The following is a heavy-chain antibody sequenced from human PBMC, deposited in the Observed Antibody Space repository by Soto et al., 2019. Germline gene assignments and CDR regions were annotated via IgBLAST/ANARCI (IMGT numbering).Heavy chain of an antibody. CDR1: GGSISSGDYY. CDR3: ARGNTAMVTVDY. CDR2: IYYSGST. D-gene: IGHD5-18*01. Sequence: PSETLSLTCTVSGGSISSGDYYWSWIRQPPGKGLEWIGYIYYSGSTYYNPSLKSRVTISVDTSKNQFSLKLSSVTAADTAVYYCARGNTAMVTVDYWGQGTLVTVS. V-gene: IGHV4-30-4*01. J-gene: IGHJ4*02.